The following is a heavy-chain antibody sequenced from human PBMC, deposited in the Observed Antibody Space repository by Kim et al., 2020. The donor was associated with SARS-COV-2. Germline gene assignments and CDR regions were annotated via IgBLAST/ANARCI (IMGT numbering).Heavy chain of an antibody. J-gene: IGHJ6*02. CDR2: INPSGGST. CDR3: ARERGSILWWGQSYYYGMDV. V-gene: IGHV1-46*01. CDR1: GYTFTSYY. Sequence: ASVKVSCKASGYTFTSYYMHWVRQAPGQGLEWMGIINPSGGSTSYAQKFQGRVTMTRDTSTSTVYMELSSLRSEDTAVYYCARERGSILWWGQSYYYGMDVWGQGTTVTVSS. D-gene: IGHD2-21*01.